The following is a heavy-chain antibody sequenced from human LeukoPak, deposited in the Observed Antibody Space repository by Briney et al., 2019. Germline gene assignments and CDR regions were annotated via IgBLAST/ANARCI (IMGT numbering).Heavy chain of an antibody. Sequence: ASVKVSCKASGYSFTGYYIHWVRQAPGQGLEWMGWINPNSGGTNYAQKFQGRVTMTRDTSISTAYMELSRLRSDDTAVYYCAREVVPAARSDYWGQGTLVTVSS. CDR2: INPNSGGT. D-gene: IGHD2-2*01. V-gene: IGHV1-2*02. J-gene: IGHJ4*02. CDR3: AREVVPAARSDY. CDR1: GYSFTGYY.